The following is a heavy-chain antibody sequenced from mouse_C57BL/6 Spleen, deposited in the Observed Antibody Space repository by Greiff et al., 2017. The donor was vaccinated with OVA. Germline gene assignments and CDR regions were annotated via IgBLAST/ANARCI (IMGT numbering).Heavy chain of an antibody. CDR3: ARSRDQTLRRAWFAY. CDR2: IYPGDGDT. J-gene: IGHJ3*01. D-gene: IGHD2-4*01. V-gene: IGHV1-80*01. Sequence: QVQLKESGAELVKPGASVKISCKASGYAFSSYWMNWVKQRPGKGLEWIGQIYPGDGDTNYNGKFKGKATLTADKSSSTAYMQLSSLTSEDSAVYFCARSRDQTLRRAWFAYWGQGTLVTVSA. CDR1: GYAFSSYW.